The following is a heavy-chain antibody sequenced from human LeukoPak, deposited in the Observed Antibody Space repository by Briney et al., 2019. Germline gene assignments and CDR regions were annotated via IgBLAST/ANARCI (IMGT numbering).Heavy chain of an antibody. Sequence: SETLSLTCAVYGGSLNGYYWSWIRQPPGKGLEWIGEGGNSGGTKFNPSLKSRVTISADTSKNQFSLKLSSVTAADTAVYYCAKNGQSGFSFDPWGQGTLVTVSS. CDR1: GGSLNGYY. J-gene: IGHJ5*02. D-gene: IGHD1-26*01. CDR3: AKNGQSGFSFDP. CDR2: GGNSGGT. V-gene: IGHV4-34*01.